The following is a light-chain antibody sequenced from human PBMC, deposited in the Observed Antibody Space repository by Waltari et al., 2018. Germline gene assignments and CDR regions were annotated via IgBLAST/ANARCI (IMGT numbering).Light chain of an antibody. CDR2: GAT. J-gene: IGKJ1*01. CDR3: QQTYKTPRT. CDR1: QRISSY. Sequence: DIQMTQSPSSLPASVGDRVTISCRASQRISSYLNWYQQEPGKAPRLLIYGATSLQSVVPSRFSGSGSGTDFTLTISSLQPEDFATYYCQQTYKTPRTFGQGTKVDI. V-gene: IGKV1-39*01.